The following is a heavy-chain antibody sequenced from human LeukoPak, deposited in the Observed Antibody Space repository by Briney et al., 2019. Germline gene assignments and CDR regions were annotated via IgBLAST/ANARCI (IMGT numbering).Heavy chain of an antibody. CDR3: AKAQRDFVVVVAATRDYYYYGMDV. CDR1: GFIFSTYA. V-gene: IGHV3-23*01. Sequence: GGSLRLSCAASGFIFSTYAMSWVRQAPGKGLEWVSAISGSGGSTYFADSVKGRFTISRDNSKNTLYLQMNSLRAEDTAVYYCAKAQRDFVVVVAATRDYYYYGMDVWGQGTTVTVSS. J-gene: IGHJ6*02. CDR2: ISGSGGST. D-gene: IGHD2-15*01.